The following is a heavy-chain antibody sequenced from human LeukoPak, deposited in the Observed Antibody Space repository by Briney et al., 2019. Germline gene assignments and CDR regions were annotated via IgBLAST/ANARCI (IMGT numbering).Heavy chain of an antibody. D-gene: IGHD3-22*01. V-gene: IGHV3-30*02. CDR3: AKDPSEVYYYDSTPFV. CDR1: GFTFSTYA. Sequence: GGSLRLSCAASGFTFSTYAMHWVRQAPGKGREWVAFIRYDGSNKYYSDSVKGRFTISRDNSKNTLYLQMNSLRDGDTAVYYCAKDPSEVYYYDSTPFVWGKGTTVTVSS. CDR2: IRYDGSNK. J-gene: IGHJ6*04.